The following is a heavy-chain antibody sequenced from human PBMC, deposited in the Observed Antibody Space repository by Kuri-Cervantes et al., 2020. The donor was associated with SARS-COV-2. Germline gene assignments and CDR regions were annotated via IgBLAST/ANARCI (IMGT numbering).Heavy chain of an antibody. CDR1: GGSISSYY. J-gene: IGHJ6*02. D-gene: IGHD3-9*01. CDR2: IYYSGST. V-gene: IGHV4-59*12. CDR3: AKRYYDILTEDV. Sequence: SETLSLTCIVSGGSISSYYWSWIRQPPGKGLEWIGYIYYSGSTNYNPSLKSRVTISVDTSKNQFSLKLSSVTAEDTAVYYCAKRYYDILTEDVWGQGTTVTVSS.